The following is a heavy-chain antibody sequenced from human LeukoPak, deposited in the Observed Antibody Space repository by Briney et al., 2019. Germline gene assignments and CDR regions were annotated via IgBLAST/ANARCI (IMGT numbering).Heavy chain of an antibody. Sequence: RTGGSLRLSCAASGFTFEDYGMSWVRQGPGKGLEWVSAIDRNGDSTGYADSVKGRFTISRDNAKNSLYLQMNSLRAEDTAVYYCARDDWPPHAVAGNPNDAFDIWGQGTMVTVSS. CDR1: GFTFEDYG. V-gene: IGHV3-20*04. D-gene: IGHD6-19*01. CDR2: IDRNGDST. J-gene: IGHJ3*02. CDR3: ARDDWPPHAVAGNPNDAFDI.